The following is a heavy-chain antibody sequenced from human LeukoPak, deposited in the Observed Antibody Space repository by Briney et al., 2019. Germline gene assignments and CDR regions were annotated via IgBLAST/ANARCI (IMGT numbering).Heavy chain of an antibody. D-gene: IGHD4-17*01. V-gene: IGHV4-34*01. Sequence: PSETLSLTCAVYGGSFSGYYWSWIRQPPGKGLEWIGEINHSGSTNYNPSLKSRVTISVDTSKNQFSLKLSSVTAADTAVYYCARANYGAYYYYYYYMDVWGKGDHGHRLL. J-gene: IGHJ6*03. CDR2: INHSGST. CDR3: ARANYGAYYYYYYYMDV. CDR1: GGSFSGYY.